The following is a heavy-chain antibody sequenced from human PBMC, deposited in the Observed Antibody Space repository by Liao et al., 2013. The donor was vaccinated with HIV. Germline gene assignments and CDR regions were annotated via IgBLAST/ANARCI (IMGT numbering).Heavy chain of an antibody. V-gene: IGHV4-59*10. CDR1: GGPIGGFF. D-gene: IGHD1/OR15-1a*01. CDR3: ARAAWNIFDGVHYYFMDV. CDR2: IDSRETT. J-gene: IGHJ6*03. Sequence: QVQLQQWGAGLLKPLETLSLTCTVSGGPIGGFFWTWLRQPVGKGLEWIGRIDSRETTDYNPSLKSRVVMSVDTLKKQFSLTLTSVTAADTAVYYCARAAWNIFDGVHYYFMDVWARDHGHRL.